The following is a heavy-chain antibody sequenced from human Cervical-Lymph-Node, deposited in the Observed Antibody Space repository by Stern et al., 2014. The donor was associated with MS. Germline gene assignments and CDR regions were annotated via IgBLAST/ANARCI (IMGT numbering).Heavy chain of an antibody. CDR2: INPSGGST. Sequence: DQLVESGAEVKKPGASVKVSCKASGYTFTSYYIHWVRQAPGQGLEWMGIINPSGGSTSYAQKFQGRVTMTRDTSTSTVYMELSSLRSEDTAVYYCARARAGYTSSWYGRNWFDPWGQGTLVTVSS. CDR1: GYTFTSYY. CDR3: ARARAGYTSSWYGRNWFDP. V-gene: IGHV1-46*01. J-gene: IGHJ5*02. D-gene: IGHD6-13*01.